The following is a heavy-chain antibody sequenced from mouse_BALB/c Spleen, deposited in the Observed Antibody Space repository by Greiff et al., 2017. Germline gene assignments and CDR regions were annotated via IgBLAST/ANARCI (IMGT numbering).Heavy chain of an antibody. D-gene: IGHD1-1*01. CDR3: ARDILLRPFAY. V-gene: IGHV2-6-7*01. J-gene: IGHJ3*01. CDR1: GFSLTGYG. Sequence: QVQLKESGPGLVAPSQSLSITCTVSGFSLTGYGVNWVRQPPGKGLEWLGMIWGDGSTDYNSALKSRLNISKDNSKNQVFLKMNSLQTDDTARYYGARDILLRPFAYWGQGTLVTVSA. CDR2: IWGDGST.